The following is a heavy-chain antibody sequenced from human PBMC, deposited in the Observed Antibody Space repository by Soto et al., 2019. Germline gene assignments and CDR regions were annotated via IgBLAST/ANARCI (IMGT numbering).Heavy chain of an antibody. V-gene: IGHV1-69*12. CDR3: AQHSSSGRYYYDGMDV. J-gene: IGHJ6*02. D-gene: IGHD6-6*01. Sequence: QVQLVQSGAEVKKPGSSVKVSCKASGGTFSSYAISWVRQAPGQGLEWMGGIIPIFGTANYAQKFQGRVTITADESTSTDYMALSSLRSADTAGYYCAQHSSSGRYYYDGMDVWGQGTTVTVSS. CDR2: IIPIFGTA. CDR1: GGTFSSYA.